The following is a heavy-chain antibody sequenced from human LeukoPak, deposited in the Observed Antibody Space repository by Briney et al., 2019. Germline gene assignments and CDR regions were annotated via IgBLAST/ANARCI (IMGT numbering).Heavy chain of an antibody. CDR2: ISAYDGNT. Sequence: GASVKVSCKASGYTFTSYGFSWVRQAPGQGLEWMGWISAYDGNTYYVQNLQGRVTMTTDTSTSTAYMELRSLTSDDTAVYYCVRDGYGSRRGYFDYWGQGTLVTVSS. V-gene: IGHV1-18*01. CDR1: GYTFTSYG. J-gene: IGHJ4*02. CDR3: VRDGYGSRRGYFDY. D-gene: IGHD3-10*01.